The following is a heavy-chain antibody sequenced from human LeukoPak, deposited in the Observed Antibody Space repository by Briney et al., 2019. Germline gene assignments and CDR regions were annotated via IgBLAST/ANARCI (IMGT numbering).Heavy chain of an antibody. Sequence: SETLSLTCTVSGGSISSYYWSWIRQPPGKGLEWVGYTYYSGSTNYNPSLKSRVTISVDTSKNQFSLKLSSVTAADTAVYYCARVLDGGNSYYFDYWGQGTLVTVSS. V-gene: IGHV4-59*01. CDR3: ARVLDGGNSYYFDY. CDR2: TYYSGST. CDR1: GGSISSYY. D-gene: IGHD4-23*01. J-gene: IGHJ4*02.